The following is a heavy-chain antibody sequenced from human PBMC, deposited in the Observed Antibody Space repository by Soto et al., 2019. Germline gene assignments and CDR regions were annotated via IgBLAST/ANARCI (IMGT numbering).Heavy chain of an antibody. CDR2: IYYSGST. D-gene: IGHD6-13*01. CDR1: GASISGFY. Sequence: TSETLSLTCTVSGASISGFYWSWIRQPPGKGLEWIGYIYYSGSTNYNPSLKSRVTISVDTSKNQSSLKLSSVTAADTAVYYCAREMYSSSWYGLDVWGQGTTVTVSS. V-gene: IGHV4-59*01. J-gene: IGHJ6*02. CDR3: AREMYSSSWYGLDV.